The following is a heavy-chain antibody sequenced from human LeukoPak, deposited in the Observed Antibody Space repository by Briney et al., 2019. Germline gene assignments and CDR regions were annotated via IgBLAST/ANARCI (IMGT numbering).Heavy chain of an antibody. CDR2: IYYSGST. CDR3: ARRFNYYGSGSYSHFDY. CDR1: GGSISSYY. D-gene: IGHD3-10*01. J-gene: IGHJ4*02. V-gene: IGHV4-59*12. Sequence: SETLSLTCTVSGGSISSYYWSWIRQPPGKGLEWIGYIYYSGSTNYNPSLKSRVTISVDTSKNQFSLKLSSVTAADTAVYYCARRFNYYGSGSYSHFDYWGQGTLVTVSS.